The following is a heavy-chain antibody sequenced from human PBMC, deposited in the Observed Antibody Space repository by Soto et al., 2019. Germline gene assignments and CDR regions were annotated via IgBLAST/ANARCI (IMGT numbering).Heavy chain of an antibody. CDR3: ARGTAALAYYYYGMDV. CDR1: GGSFSGYY. Sequence: SATLSLTCAVYGGSFSGYYWSWIRQPPGKGLEWIGEINHSGSTNYNPSLKSRVTISVDTSKNQFSLKLSFVTAADTAVYYCARGTAALAYYYYGMDVWGQGTTVTVSS. V-gene: IGHV4-34*01. CDR2: INHSGST. D-gene: IGHD6-13*01. J-gene: IGHJ6*02.